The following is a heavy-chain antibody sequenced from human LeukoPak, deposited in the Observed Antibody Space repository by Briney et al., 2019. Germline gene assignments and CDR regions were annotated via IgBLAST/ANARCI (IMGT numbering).Heavy chain of an antibody. V-gene: IGHV1-2*02. J-gene: IGHJ3*02. Sequence: ASVKVSCKASGHSFTGYHMHWVRQAPGQGLEWMGWINPNMGGTNYAQKFQGRVTMTRDTSIITAYMELSSLRSDDTAVYYCAYSGGSGWYGYGLDIWGQGTTVTVSS. CDR1: GHSFTGYH. CDR3: AYSGGSGWYGYGLDI. D-gene: IGHD6-19*01. CDR2: INPNMGGT.